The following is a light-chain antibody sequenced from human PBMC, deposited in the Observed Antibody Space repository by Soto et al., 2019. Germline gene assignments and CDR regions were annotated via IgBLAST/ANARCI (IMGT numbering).Light chain of an antibody. CDR1: QSVKNNY. V-gene: IGKV3-20*01. CDR3: QRYADSAA. Sequence: IVLTQSPGTLSLFPGERATLSCRASQSVKNNYLAWYQQKPGQAPRLLIYGASSRATGIPDRFGGSGSATDIPITISRQEPEYVAVYHCQRYADSAAFGQGTRLDIK. CDR2: GAS. J-gene: IGKJ5*01.